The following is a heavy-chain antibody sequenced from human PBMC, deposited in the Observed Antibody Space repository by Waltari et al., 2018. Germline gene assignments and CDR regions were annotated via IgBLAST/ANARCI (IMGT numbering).Heavy chain of an antibody. Sequence: QLQLQESGPGLVKPSETLSLTCTVSGGSISSSSYYWGWIRQPPGRGLEWIGSIYYSGSTYYTPSLKSRVTISVDTSKNQFSLKLSSVTAADTAVYYCAREGDIVVVVAPIGAFDIWGQGTMVTVSS. V-gene: IGHV4-39*07. CDR3: AREGDIVVVVAPIGAFDI. D-gene: IGHD2-15*01. CDR1: GGSISSSSYY. J-gene: IGHJ3*02. CDR2: IYYSGST.